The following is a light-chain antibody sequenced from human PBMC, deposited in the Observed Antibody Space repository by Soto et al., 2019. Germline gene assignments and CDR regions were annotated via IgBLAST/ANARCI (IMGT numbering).Light chain of an antibody. CDR2: GTS. CDR3: QQYGRSIT. V-gene: IGKV3-20*01. J-gene: IGKJ5*01. Sequence: DIAMTQSPLSLPVTPGEPASISCRSSQSLLHSNGYNYLAWYQQKPGQAPRLLIYGTSSRATGIPDRFSGSGSGTDFTLTISRLEPEDFAVFYCQQYGRSITFGQGTRLEIK. CDR1: QSLLHSNGYNY.